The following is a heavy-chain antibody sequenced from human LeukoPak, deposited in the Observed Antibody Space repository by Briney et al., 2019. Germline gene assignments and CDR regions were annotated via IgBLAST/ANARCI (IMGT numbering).Heavy chain of an antibody. CDR2: ISYDGSNK. V-gene: IGHV3-30-3*01. CDR1: GFTFCSYA. D-gene: IGHD3-3*01. CDR3: AREGVAQLDY. J-gene: IGHJ4*02. Sequence: PGGSLRLSCAASGFTFCSYAMHWVRQAPGKGLEWVAVISYDGSNKYYADSVKGRFTNSRDNPKNTLYLQMNSPRAEDTAVYYCAREGVAQLDYWGQGTLVTVSS.